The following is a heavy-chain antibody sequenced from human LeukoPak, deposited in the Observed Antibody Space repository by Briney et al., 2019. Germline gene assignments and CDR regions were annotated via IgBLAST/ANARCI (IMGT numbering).Heavy chain of an antibody. Sequence: SETLSLTCTVSGGSISSGSYYWSWIRQPAGKGLEWIGRIYTSGSTNYNPSLKSRVTISVDTSKNQFSLKLSSVTAADTTVYYCARAHGSGSYYNSYYYYMDVWGKGTTVTVSS. CDR1: GGSISSGSYY. CDR2: IYTSGST. D-gene: IGHD3-10*01. J-gene: IGHJ6*03. V-gene: IGHV4-61*02. CDR3: ARAHGSGSYYNSYYYYMDV.